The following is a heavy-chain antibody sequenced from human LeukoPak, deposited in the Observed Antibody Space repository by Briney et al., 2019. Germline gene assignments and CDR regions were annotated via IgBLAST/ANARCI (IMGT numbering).Heavy chain of an antibody. CDR1: GFTFRSYG. J-gene: IGHJ6*03. Sequence: GGSLRLSCAASGFTFRSYGMHWVRQAPGKGLEWVTFVRYDRSNKYYTDSVKGRFTISRGNSKNTLYLQMNSLRTEDTAVYYCAKDSYNYYIDVWGKGTSVTVPS. CDR3: AKDSYNYYIDV. V-gene: IGHV3-30*02. CDR2: VRYDRSNK.